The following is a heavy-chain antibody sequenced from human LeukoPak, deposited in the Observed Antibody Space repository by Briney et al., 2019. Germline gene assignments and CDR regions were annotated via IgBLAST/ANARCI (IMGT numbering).Heavy chain of an antibody. Sequence: PGRSLRLSCAASGFTFDDYAMHWVRQAPGKGLEWVSGISWNSGSIGYVDSVKGRFTISRDNSKNTLYLQMNSLRAEDTAVYYCAKEYNWNDVPGYWGQGTLVTVSS. V-gene: IGHV3-9*01. CDR2: ISWNSGSI. CDR3: AKEYNWNDVPGY. CDR1: GFTFDDYA. J-gene: IGHJ4*02. D-gene: IGHD1-1*01.